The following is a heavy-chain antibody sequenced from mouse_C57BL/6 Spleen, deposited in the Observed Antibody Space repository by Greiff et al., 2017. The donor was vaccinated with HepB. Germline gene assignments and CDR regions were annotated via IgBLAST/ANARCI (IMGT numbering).Heavy chain of an antibody. J-gene: IGHJ2*01. CDR3: ARAITTVVESNYFDY. CDR2: IDPSDSYT. V-gene: IGHV1-69*01. Sequence: VQLQQPGAELVMPGASVKLSCKASGYTFTSYWMHWVKQRPGQGLEWIGEIDPSDSYTNYNQKFKGKSTLTVDKSSSTAYMQLSSLTSEDSAVYYCARAITTVVESNYFDYWGQGTTLTVSS. D-gene: IGHD1-1*01. CDR1: GYTFTSYW.